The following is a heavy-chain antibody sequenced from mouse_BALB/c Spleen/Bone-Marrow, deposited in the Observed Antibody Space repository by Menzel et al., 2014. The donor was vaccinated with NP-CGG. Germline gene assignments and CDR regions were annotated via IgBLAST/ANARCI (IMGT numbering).Heavy chain of an antibody. CDR1: GFNIKDTY. J-gene: IGHJ3*01. CDR2: IDPANGNT. CDR3: ARLGLFAY. Sequence: VHVKQSGAELVKPGASVKLSCTASGFNIKDTYMHWVKQRPEQGLEWIGRIDPANGNTKYDPKFQGKATITADTSSNIAYLQLSSLTSEDTAVYYCARLGLFAYWGQGTLVTVSA. D-gene: IGHD3-1*01. V-gene: IGHV14-3*02.